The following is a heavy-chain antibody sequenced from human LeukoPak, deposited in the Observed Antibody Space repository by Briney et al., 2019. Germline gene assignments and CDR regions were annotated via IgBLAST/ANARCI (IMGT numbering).Heavy chain of an antibody. J-gene: IGHJ4*02. CDR3: ASRAVTTGVYYFDY. CDR2: IYYSGST. V-gene: IGHV4-59*01. Sequence: KPSETLSLTCTVAGGSISSYYWSWIRQPPGKGLEWIGNIYYSGSTNYNPSLKSRVTISVDTSKNQFSLKLSSVTAADTAVYYCASRAVTTGVYYFDYWGQGTLVTVSS. D-gene: IGHD4-17*01. CDR1: GGSISSYY.